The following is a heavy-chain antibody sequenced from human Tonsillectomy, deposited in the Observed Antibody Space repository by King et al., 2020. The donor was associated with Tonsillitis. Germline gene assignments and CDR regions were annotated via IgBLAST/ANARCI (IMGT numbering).Heavy chain of an antibody. J-gene: IGHJ4*02. CDR2: ISSSSRYI. Sequence: QLVQSGGGLVKPGGSLRLSCAASGFTFSSYSMNWVRQAPGKGLEWVSSISSSSRYIYYADSVKGRFTIYRDNAKNSLYLQMNSLRAEDTAVYYCARDSGYSSGWFLDYWGQGTLVTVSS. CDR3: ARDSGYSSGWFLDY. D-gene: IGHD6-19*01. CDR1: GFTFSSYS. V-gene: IGHV3-21*01.